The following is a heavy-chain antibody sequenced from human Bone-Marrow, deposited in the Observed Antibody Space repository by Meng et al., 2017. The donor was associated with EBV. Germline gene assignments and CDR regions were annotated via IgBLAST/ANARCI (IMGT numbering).Heavy chain of an antibody. CDR3: ARDRGICSSTSCNGRLGY. V-gene: IGHV1-69*01. J-gene: IGHJ4*02. D-gene: IGHD2-2*01. CDR2: IIPIFGTA. Sequence: QVQLVQSGAEVKKPGSSVKVSCKASGGTFSSYAISWVRQAPGQGLEWMGGIIPIFGTANYAQKFQGRVTITADESTSTAYMELSSLRSEDTAVYYCARDRGICSSTSCNGRLGYWGQGTLVTVAS. CDR1: GGTFSSYA.